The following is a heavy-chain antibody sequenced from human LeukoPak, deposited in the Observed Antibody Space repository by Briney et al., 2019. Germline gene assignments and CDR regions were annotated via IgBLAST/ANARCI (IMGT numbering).Heavy chain of an antibody. Sequence: PGGSLRLSCAASGFTFSSYAMSWVRQAPGKGLEWVSAISGSGGSTYYADSVKGRFTVSRDNSKNTLYLRMNSLRAEDTAVYYCATLYVDIVATQWYWGQGTLVTVSS. CDR2: ISGSGGST. CDR3: ATLYVDIVATQWY. CDR1: GFTFSSYA. D-gene: IGHD5-12*01. J-gene: IGHJ4*02. V-gene: IGHV3-23*01.